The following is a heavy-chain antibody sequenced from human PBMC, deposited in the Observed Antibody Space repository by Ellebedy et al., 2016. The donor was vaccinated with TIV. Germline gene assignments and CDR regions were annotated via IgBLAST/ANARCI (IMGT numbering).Heavy chain of an antibody. D-gene: IGHD3-10*01. CDR2: IKTDGSEK. V-gene: IGHV3-7*01. CDR1: GITFNNYW. CDR3: ARDRAWFPHER. J-gene: IGHJ4*02. Sequence: GESLKISCAASGITFNNYWMSWVRQSPGKGLEWLANIKTDGSEKHHVDSVKGRLTISRDNAKNFLYRQMNNLRVEDTAVYYCARDRAWFPHERWGQGALVTVSS.